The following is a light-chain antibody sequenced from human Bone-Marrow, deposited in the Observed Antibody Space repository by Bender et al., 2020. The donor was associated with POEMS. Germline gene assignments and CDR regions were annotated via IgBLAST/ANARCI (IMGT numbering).Light chain of an antibody. V-gene: IGLV2-14*03. CDR1: TIDVGGYNY. J-gene: IGLJ2*01. Sequence: QSVLTQPASVSGSLGQSVTISCTATTIDVGGYNYVSWYQHHPGKAPKLVISDVNYRPSGVSSRFSGSKSGHTASLALSGLRAEDEADYYCSAYTGSSTLDVIFGGGTKLTVL. CDR2: DVN. CDR3: SAYTGSSTLDVI.